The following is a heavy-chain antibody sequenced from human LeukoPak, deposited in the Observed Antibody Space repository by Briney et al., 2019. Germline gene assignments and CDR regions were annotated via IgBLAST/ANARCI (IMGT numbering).Heavy chain of an antibody. Sequence: SSVKVSCTASGGTFSSYAISWVRQAPGQGLEWMGRIIPILGIANHAQKFQGRVTITADKSTSTAYMELSSLRSEDTAVYYCARGLSVGPMDVWGQGTTVTVSS. J-gene: IGHJ6*02. D-gene: IGHD1-26*01. CDR1: GGTFSSYA. CDR2: IIPILGIA. CDR3: ARGLSVGPMDV. V-gene: IGHV1-69*04.